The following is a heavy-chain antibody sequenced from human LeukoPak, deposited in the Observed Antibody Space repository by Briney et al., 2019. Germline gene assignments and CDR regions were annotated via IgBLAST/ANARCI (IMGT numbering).Heavy chain of an antibody. V-gene: IGHV3-23*01. D-gene: IGHD1-26*01. CDR1: GFTFSSYA. CDR2: ISGSGGST. Sequence: GGSLRLSCAASGFTFSSYAMSWVRQAPGKGLEWVSAISGSGGSTYYADSVKGRFTISRDNSKNTLYLQMNSLRAEDTAVYDCAKGTQWGQWELPDYWGQGTLVTVSS. CDR3: AKGTQWGQWELPDY. J-gene: IGHJ4*02.